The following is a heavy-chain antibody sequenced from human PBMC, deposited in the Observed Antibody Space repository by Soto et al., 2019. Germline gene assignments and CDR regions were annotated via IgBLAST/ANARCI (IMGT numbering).Heavy chain of an antibody. V-gene: IGHV5-10-1*01. D-gene: IGHD3-22*01. J-gene: IGHJ4*02. CDR2: VDPSDSQT. CDR3: ARQIYDSDTGPNFQYYFDS. Sequence: GESLEISCKGSGYSFAGYWITWVRQKPGKGLEWMGRVDPSDSQTYYSPSFRGHVTISVTKSITTVFLQWSSLRASDTAMYYCARQIYDSDTGPNFQYYFDSWGQGTPVTVSS. CDR1: GYSFAGYW.